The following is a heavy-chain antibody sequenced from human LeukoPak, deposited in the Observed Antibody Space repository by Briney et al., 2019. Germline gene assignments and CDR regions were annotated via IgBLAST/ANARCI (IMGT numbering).Heavy chain of an antibody. D-gene: IGHD3-3*01. CDR2: ISGSGGST. V-gene: IGHV3-23*01. Sequence: GGSLRLSCAASGFTFSSYAMSWVRQAPGKGLEWVSAISGSGGSTYYADSVKGRFTISRVNSKNTLYLQMNSLRAEDTAVYYCAKGLRFLNRGGYWGQGTLVTVSS. CDR1: GFTFSSYA. CDR3: AKGLRFLNRGGY. J-gene: IGHJ4*02.